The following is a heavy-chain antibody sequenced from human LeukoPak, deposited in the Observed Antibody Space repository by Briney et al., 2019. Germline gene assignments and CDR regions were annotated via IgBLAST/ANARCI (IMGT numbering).Heavy chain of an antibody. CDR1: GFTFSSYT. CDR2: ISSSSSYI. Sequence: GGSLRLSCAASGFTFSSYTMNWVRQAPGKGLEWVSFISSSSSYIYYADSVKGRFTISRDNAKNSLYLQMNSLGAEDTAVYYCARSTVAATVAFDIWGQGTMVTVSS. V-gene: IGHV3-21*01. CDR3: ARSTVAATVAFDI. J-gene: IGHJ3*02. D-gene: IGHD6-19*01.